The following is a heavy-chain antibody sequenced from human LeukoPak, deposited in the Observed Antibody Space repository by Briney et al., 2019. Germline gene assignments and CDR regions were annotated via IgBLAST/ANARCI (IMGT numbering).Heavy chain of an antibody. CDR2: INHSGST. CDR3: ARGRVSPAAPYYYYGMDV. J-gene: IGHJ6*02. D-gene: IGHD2-2*01. V-gene: IGHV4-34*01. CDR1: GGSFSGYY. Sequence: PSETLSLTCAVYGGSFSGYYWSWIRQPPGKGLGWIGEINHSGSTNYNPSLKSRVTISVDTSKNQFSLKLSSVTAADTAVYYCARGRVSPAAPYYYYGMDVWGQGTTVTVSS.